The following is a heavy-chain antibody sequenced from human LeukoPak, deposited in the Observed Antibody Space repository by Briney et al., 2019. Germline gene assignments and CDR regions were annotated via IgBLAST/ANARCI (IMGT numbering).Heavy chain of an antibody. CDR2: INTNTGNP. V-gene: IGHV7-4-1*02. CDR1: GYTFTSYA. J-gene: IGHJ6*03. Sequence: GASVKVSCKASGYTFTSYAMNWVRQAPGQGLEWMGWINTNTGNPTYAQGFTGRFVFSLDTSVSTAYLQISSLKAEDTAVYYCARDTVDTAIEYYYYMDAWGKGTTVTVSS. D-gene: IGHD5-18*01. CDR3: ARDTVDTAIEYYYYMDA.